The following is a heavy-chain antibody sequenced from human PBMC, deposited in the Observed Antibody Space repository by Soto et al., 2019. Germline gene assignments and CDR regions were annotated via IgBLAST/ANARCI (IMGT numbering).Heavy chain of an antibody. CDR2: ISGSGGST. D-gene: IGHD3-22*01. CDR1: GFIFSSYA. Sequence: EVQLLESGGGLVQPGGSLRLSCAASGFIFSSYAMNWVRQAPEKGLEWVSSISGSGGSTYYTDSVKGRFTISRDNSKNTLYLQMNSLRAGDTAVYYCAFPDDSSGFDYWGQGTLVTVSS. CDR3: AFPDDSSGFDY. V-gene: IGHV3-23*01. J-gene: IGHJ4*02.